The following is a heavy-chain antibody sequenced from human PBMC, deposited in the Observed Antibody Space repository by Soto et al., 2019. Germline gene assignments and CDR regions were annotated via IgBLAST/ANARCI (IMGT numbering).Heavy chain of an antibody. Sequence: QVQLVQSGAEVKKPGSSVKVSCKASGGTFSSYTISWVRQAPGQGLEWMGRIIPILGIANYAQKFQGRVMITEDKSESTAYMEMSSLRSEDTAVYYCARDACSGGSCYLNWFDPWGQGTLVTVSS. CDR1: GGTFSSYT. CDR3: ARDACSGGSCYLNWFDP. CDR2: IIPILGIA. J-gene: IGHJ5*02. V-gene: IGHV1-69*08. D-gene: IGHD2-15*01.